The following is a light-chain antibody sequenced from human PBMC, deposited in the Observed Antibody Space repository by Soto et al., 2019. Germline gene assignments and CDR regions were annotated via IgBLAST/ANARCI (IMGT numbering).Light chain of an antibody. Sequence: EIVLTQSPGTLSLSPGERATLSCRASQSVSSSYLAWYRQKPGQAPSLLIYGASRRATGIPDRFSGSGSGTDFTLTISRLGPEDFAVYYCQHYNRPPWTFGQGTKVEVK. J-gene: IGKJ1*01. CDR2: GAS. CDR1: QSVSSSY. V-gene: IGKV3-20*01. CDR3: QHYNRPPWT.